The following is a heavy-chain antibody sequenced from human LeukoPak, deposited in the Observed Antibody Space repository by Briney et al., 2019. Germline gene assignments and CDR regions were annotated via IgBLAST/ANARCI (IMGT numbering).Heavy chain of an antibody. CDR3: ARDRYYASGASYFESEY. D-gene: IGHD3-22*01. V-gene: IGHV1-69*13. Sequence: TSVKVSCKASERTFTSYAVSWVRQAPGQGLEWMGGIIPFSGTSTYAPRFQGRVTITADAPTSTSYMQLSSLRSEDTAIYYCARDRYYASGASYFESEYLGQGTLVTVSS. J-gene: IGHJ4*02. CDR1: ERTFTSYA. CDR2: IIPFSGTS.